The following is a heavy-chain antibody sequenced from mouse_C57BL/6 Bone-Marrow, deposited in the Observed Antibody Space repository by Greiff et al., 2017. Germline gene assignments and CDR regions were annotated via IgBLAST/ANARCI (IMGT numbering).Heavy chain of an antibody. CDR3: ARGLSLVAY. CDR1: GYAFRSSW. Sequence: VQLQQSGPELVKPGASVKISCKASGYAFRSSWMNWVKQRPGKGLEWIGRIYPGDGDTNYNGKFKGKATLTADKSSSTAYMQLSSLTSEDSAVYFCARGLSLVAYWGQGTLVTVSA. D-gene: IGHD1-1*02. J-gene: IGHJ3*01. CDR2: IYPGDGDT. V-gene: IGHV1-82*01.